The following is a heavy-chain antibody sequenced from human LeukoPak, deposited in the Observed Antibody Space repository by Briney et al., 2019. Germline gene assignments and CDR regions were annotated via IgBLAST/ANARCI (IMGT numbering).Heavy chain of an antibody. CDR2: IYYSGST. D-gene: IGHD5-12*01. J-gene: IGHJ4*02. CDR3: AREGGYSGYDRGYFDY. V-gene: IGHV4-59*12. Sequence: SETLSLTCTVSGGSISSYYWSWIRQPPGKGLEWIGYIYYSGSTNYNPSLKSRVTISVDTSKNQFSLKLSSVTAADTAVYYCAREGGYSGYDRGYFDYWGQGTLVTVSS. CDR1: GGSISSYY.